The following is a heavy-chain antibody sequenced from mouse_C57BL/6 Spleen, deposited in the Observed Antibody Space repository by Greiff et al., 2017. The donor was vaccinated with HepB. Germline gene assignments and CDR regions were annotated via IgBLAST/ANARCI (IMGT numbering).Heavy chain of an antibody. V-gene: IGHV1-62-2*01. CDR2: FYPGSGSI. CDR1: GYTFTEYT. Sequence: QVQLQQSGAELVKPGASVKLSCKASGYTFTEYTIHWVKQRSGQGLEWIGWFYPGSGSIKYNEKFRDKATLTADKSSSTGYMALSRLTSEDSAVYFCARHEGGPGGGPWFAYWGQGTLVTVSA. D-gene: IGHD1-1*02. CDR3: ARHEGGPGGGPWFAY. J-gene: IGHJ3*01.